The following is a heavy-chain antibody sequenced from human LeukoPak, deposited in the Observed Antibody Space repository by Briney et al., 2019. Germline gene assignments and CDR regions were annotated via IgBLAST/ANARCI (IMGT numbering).Heavy chain of an antibody. CDR3: ARSPERATVDY. J-gene: IGHJ4*02. Sequence: PGGSLRLSCAASGFPFSTNYMSWVRQAPGKGLEWVANINQDGSEKSYVDSVKGRFTISRDNAGNSLFLRMNSLRAEDTAVYYCARSPERATVDYWGQGTLVTVSS. CDR2: INQDGSEK. CDR1: GFPFSTNY. V-gene: IGHV3-7*04.